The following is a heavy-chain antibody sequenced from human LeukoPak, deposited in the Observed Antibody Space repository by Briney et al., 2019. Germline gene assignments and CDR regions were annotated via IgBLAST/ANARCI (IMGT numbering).Heavy chain of an antibody. Sequence: ASVKVSCKASGYTFTSYDINWVRQATGQGLEWMGWMNPNIGNTGYAQKFQGRVTRPRNTSISTAYMELSSLRSEDTAVYYCERGGWKYYYGSGSYEDWGQGTLVTVSS. J-gene: IGHJ4*02. CDR3: ERGGWKYYYGSGSYED. V-gene: IGHV1-8*01. CDR1: GYTFTSYD. D-gene: IGHD3-10*01. CDR2: MNPNIGNT.